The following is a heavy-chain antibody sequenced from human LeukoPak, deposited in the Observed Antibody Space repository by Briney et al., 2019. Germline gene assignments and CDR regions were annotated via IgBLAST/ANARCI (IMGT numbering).Heavy chain of an antibody. Sequence: PGGSLRLSCAASGFTFSSYSMNWVRQAPGKGLEWVSAISGSGGSTYYADSVEGRFTISRDNSKNTLYLQMNSLRAEDTAVYYCAKVSGGSWRGWFYPWGQGTLVTVSS. CDR2: ISGSGGST. CDR3: AKVSGGSWRGWFYP. V-gene: IGHV3-23*01. CDR1: GFTFSSYS. D-gene: IGHD2-15*01. J-gene: IGHJ5*02.